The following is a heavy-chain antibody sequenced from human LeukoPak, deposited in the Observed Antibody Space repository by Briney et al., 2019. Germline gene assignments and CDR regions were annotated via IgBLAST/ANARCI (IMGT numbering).Heavy chain of an antibody. D-gene: IGHD3-22*01. J-gene: IGHJ4*02. CDR2: IRYDGSNK. CDR1: GFTFSSYG. V-gene: IGHV3-30*02. CDR3: AKEAYDSSGYYYVQGDYLDY. Sequence: GGSLRLSCAASGFTFSSYGMHWVRQAPGKGLEWVAFIRYDGSNKYYADSAKGRFTISRDNSKNTLYLQMNSLRAEDTAVYYCAKEAYDSSGYYYVQGDYLDYWGQGTLVTVSS.